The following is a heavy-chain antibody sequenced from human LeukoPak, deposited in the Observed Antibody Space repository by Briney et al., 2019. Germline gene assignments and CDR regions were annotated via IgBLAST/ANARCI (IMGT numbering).Heavy chain of an antibody. V-gene: IGHV3-23*01. D-gene: IGHD3-10*01. Sequence: PGGSLRLSCAASGFTFSSHAMSWVRQAPGKGLEWVLSFSGSGGSTYYADSVKGRFTISRDNSKNTLYLQMNSLRAEDTAVYYCASGLVTMVRGVIILSYYYYYMDVWGKGTTVTVSS. J-gene: IGHJ6*03. CDR1: GFTFSSHA. CDR2: FSGSGGST. CDR3: ASGLVTMVRGVIILSYYYYYMDV.